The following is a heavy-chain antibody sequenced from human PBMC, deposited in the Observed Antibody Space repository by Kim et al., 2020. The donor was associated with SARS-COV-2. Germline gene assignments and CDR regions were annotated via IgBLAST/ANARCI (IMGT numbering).Heavy chain of an antibody. CDR1: VGSFKTPK. CDR3: ARGARHLGQSSGWAGPQYYYYEMDV. CDR2: INYSGDT. J-gene: IGHJ6*04. V-gene: IGHV4-34*01. Sequence: SETLSLTCAVYVGSFKTPKWNWIRQPPGKGLEWPGEINYSGDTSYNSSLQGRITLSIDTSKNQFSLKFTSVTAADTAVYYGARGARHLGQSSGWAGPQYYYYEMDVWGKGTTVTVSS. D-gene: IGHD6-19*01.